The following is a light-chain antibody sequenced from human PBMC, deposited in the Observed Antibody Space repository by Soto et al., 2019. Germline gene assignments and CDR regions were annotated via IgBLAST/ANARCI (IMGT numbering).Light chain of an antibody. J-gene: IGKJ1*01. V-gene: IGKV1-39*01. CDR3: QQSYTTRPV. Sequence: DIQMTQSPSSLSASVGDRVTITCQAGRSIINYLNWYQQKPGKAPNLLIFAASNLQAGVSSRFSGSGSGTDFTLVISNLQPEDSATYYCQQSYTTRPVFGQGTKVEIQ. CDR1: RSIINY. CDR2: AAS.